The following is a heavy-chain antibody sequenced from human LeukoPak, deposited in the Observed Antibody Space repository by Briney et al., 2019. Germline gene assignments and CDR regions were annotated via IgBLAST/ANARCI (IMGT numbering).Heavy chain of an antibody. CDR2: ISSSSSTI. CDR1: GFTFSSYS. D-gene: IGHD2-15*01. CDR3: ASSVVVVAATHEDGMDV. V-gene: IGHV3-48*04. J-gene: IGHJ6*02. Sequence: QTGGSLRLSCAASGFTFSSYSMNWVRQAPGKGLEWVSYISSSSSTIYYADSVKGRFTISRDNAKNSLYLQMNSLRAEDTAVYYCASSVVVVAATHEDGMDVWGQGTTVTVSS.